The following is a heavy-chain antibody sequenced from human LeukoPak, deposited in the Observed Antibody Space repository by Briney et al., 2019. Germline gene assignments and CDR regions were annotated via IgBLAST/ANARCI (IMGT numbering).Heavy chain of an antibody. D-gene: IGHD1-26*01. CDR2: INTDGRIT. J-gene: IGHJ4*02. Sequence: PGGSLRLSCVASGFSFGNYAIHWVRQAPGKGLEYVSVINTDGRITYYADSVKGRFTISRDNSKNTVYLQMDSLRGEDMAVYYCTRDGGSFCDFDYWGQGALVTVSS. CDR1: GFSFGNYA. V-gene: IGHV3-64*02. CDR3: TRDGGSFCDFDY.